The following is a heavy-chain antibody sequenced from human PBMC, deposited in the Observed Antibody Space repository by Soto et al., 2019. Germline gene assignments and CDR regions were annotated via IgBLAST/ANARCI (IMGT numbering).Heavy chain of an antibody. CDR1: GDSISNSRFY. CDR2: IYHTGNA. J-gene: IGHJ5*02. CDR3: ERDFFDSSDYTTNWFDP. Sequence: PSETLSLTCSVSGDSISNSRFYWAWIRQPPGEGLEWIGSIYHTGNAYYNPSLKSRVTISVDTSKNQFSLKLTSVTAADAALYYCERDFFDSSDYTTNWFDPWGQGTLVTVSS. D-gene: IGHD3-22*01. V-gene: IGHV4-39*01.